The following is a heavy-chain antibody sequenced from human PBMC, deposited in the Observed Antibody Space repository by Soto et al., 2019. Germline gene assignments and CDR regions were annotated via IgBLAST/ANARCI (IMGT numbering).Heavy chain of an antibody. Sequence: QVQLQQWGAGLLKPSETLSLTCAVYSGSFSGHYWSWIRQPPGKDLEWIGEIYHGLSIVYNPSLKSRVTISGDSSKNQFSLKLSSVTAAATAVYYCARNGGYFFDYWGQGTLVTVSS. V-gene: IGHV4-34*01. CDR1: SGSFSGHY. D-gene: IGHD3-16*01. CDR3: ARNGGYFFDY. J-gene: IGHJ4*02. CDR2: IYHGLSI.